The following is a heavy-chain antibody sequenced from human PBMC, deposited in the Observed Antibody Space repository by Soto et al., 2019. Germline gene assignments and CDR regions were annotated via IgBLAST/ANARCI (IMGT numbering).Heavy chain of an antibody. J-gene: IGHJ5*02. CDR3: ARVYGTTVAAVWFDP. D-gene: IGHD2-8*01. CDR2: ISAYNGNT. V-gene: IGHV1-18*01. CDR1: GYTFTSYG. Sequence: QVQLVQSGAEVKKPGASVKVSCKASGYTFTSYGISWVRQAPGQGLEWMGWISAYNGNTNYAQKLQGRVTMTTDTSTSTAYMELRGLRSDDTAVFYCARVYGTTVAAVWFDPWGQGTLVTVSS.